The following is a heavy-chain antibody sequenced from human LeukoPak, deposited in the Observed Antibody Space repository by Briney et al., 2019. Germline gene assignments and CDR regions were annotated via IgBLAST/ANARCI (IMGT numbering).Heavy chain of an antibody. J-gene: IGHJ4*02. Sequence: GGSLRLSCAASGFTFSSYSMNWVRQAPGKGLEWVSFISGTSSYIYYADSVKRRFTISRDNAKNSLYLQMNSLRAEDTAVYYCAKAPVTTCSGAYCYPFDYWGQGTLVTVSS. D-gene: IGHD2-15*01. CDR1: GFTFSSYS. CDR3: AKAPVTTCSGAYCYPFDY. V-gene: IGHV3-21*01. CDR2: ISGTSSYI.